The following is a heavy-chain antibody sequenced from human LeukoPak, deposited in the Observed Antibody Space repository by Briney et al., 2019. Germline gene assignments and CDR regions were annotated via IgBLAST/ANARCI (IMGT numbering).Heavy chain of an antibody. CDR2: MNPNSGNT. V-gene: IGHV1-8*01. Sequence: ASVKVSCKASGYTFTSYDINWVRQATGQGLEWMGWMNPNSGNTDYAQKFQGRVTMTRNTSISTPYMELSSLRSEDTAAYYCARGITRSSGWPCYWGQPTLVTVSS. J-gene: IGHJ4*02. CDR3: ARGITRSSGWPCY. CDR1: GYTFTSYD. D-gene: IGHD6-25*01.